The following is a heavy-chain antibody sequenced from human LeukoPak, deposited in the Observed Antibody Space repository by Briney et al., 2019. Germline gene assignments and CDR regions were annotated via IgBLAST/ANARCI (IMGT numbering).Heavy chain of an antibody. CDR2: INHSGST. CDR1: GGSFSGYY. CDR3: ARLKDFWSGYYNYFDY. V-gene: IGHV4-34*01. Sequence: PSETLSLXCAVYGGSFSGYYWSWIRQPPGKGLEWIGEINHSGSTNYNPSLKSRVTISVDTSKNQFSLKLSSVTAADMAVYYCARLKDFWSGYYNYFDYWGQGTLVTVSS. J-gene: IGHJ4*02. D-gene: IGHD3-3*01.